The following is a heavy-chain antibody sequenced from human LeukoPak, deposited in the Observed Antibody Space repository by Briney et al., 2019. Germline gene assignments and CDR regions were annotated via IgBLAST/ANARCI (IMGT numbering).Heavy chain of an antibody. CDR1: GGTFSSYA. CDR3: ARDQGIVGATGWVY. Sequence: ASVKVSCKASGGTFSSYAISWVRQAPGQGLEWMGGIIPIFGTANYAQKFQGRVTITADESTSTAYMELSSLRSEDTAVYYCARDQGIVGATGWVYWGQGTLVTVSS. J-gene: IGHJ4*02. D-gene: IGHD1-26*01. CDR2: IIPIFGTA. V-gene: IGHV1-69*01.